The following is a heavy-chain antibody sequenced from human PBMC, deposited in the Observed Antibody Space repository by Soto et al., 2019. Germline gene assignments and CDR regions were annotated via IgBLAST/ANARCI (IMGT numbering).Heavy chain of an antibody. CDR3: AGGLGYDFWSGPKVTSRMDV. CDR1: GGTFSSYA. V-gene: IGHV1-8*02. CDR2: MNPNSGNT. D-gene: IGHD3-3*01. J-gene: IGHJ6*02. Sequence: ASVKVSCKASGGTFSSYAISWVRQATGQGLEWMGWMNPNSGNTGYAQKFQGRVTMTRNTSISTAYMELSSLRSEDTAVYYCAGGLGYDFWSGPKVTSRMDVWGQGTTVTVSS.